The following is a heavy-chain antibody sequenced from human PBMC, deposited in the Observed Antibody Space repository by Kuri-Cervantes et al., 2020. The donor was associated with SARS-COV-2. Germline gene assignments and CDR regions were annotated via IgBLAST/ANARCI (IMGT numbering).Heavy chain of an antibody. CDR1: GGSISSYY. D-gene: IGHD2-15*01. CDR2: IYYTGST. CDR3: ARGNIVVVVAATLVPYRWFDP. V-gene: IGHV4-59*12. J-gene: IGHJ5*02. Sequence: SETLSLTCTVSGGSISSYYWSWIRQPPGKGLEWIGYIYYTGSTNYNPSLKSRVTISVDTSKNQFSLKLSSVTAADTAVYYCARGNIVVVVAATLVPYRWFDPWGQGTLVTVSS.